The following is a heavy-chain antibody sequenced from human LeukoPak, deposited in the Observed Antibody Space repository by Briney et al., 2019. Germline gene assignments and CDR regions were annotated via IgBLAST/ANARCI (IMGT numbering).Heavy chain of an antibody. Sequence: GGSLRLSCAASGFTFSSYEMNWVRQAPGKGLEWVSYISSSGSTIYYADSVKGRFTISRDNAKNSLYLQMNSLRAEDTAVYYCARPRVYDSNAGTWGQGTLVTVSS. D-gene: IGHD3-22*01. J-gene: IGHJ5*02. CDR2: ISSSGSTI. CDR3: ARPRVYDSNAGT. V-gene: IGHV3-48*03. CDR1: GFTFSSYE.